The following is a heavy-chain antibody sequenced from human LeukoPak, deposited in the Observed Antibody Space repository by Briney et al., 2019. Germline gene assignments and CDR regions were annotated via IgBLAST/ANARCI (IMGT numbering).Heavy chain of an antibody. V-gene: IGHV3-23*01. CDR3: TKDLMTGFSSGWYFGS. J-gene: IGHJ4*02. CDR1: GFTFSSFA. D-gene: IGHD6-19*01. Sequence: GGSLRLSCAASGFTFSSFAMSWVRQAPGKGLEWVAVTSGDEDSTHYAESVRGRFIISTDNSKNSLYLQMNSLRAEDTAVYYCTKDLMTGFSSGWYFGSWGQGTLVTVSS. CDR2: TSGDEDST.